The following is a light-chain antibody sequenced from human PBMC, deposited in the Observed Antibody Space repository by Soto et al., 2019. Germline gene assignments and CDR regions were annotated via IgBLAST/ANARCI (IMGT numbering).Light chain of an antibody. V-gene: IGKV2-28*01. Sequence: DIVMTQSPLSLPVMPGEPASISCRSSHSLLHSNGYKFLDWYLQRPGQSPQLLIYLASNRSSGVPDRFSGSGSETDFTLTISRLEPEDFAVYYCQQYGSSPALTFGGGTKVDIK. CDR3: QQYGSSPALT. J-gene: IGKJ4*01. CDR1: HSLLHSNGYKF. CDR2: LAS.